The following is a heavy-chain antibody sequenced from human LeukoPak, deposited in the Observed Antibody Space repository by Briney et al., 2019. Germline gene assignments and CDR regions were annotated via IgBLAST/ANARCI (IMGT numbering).Heavy chain of an antibody. V-gene: IGHV1-69*13. J-gene: IGHJ6*02. Sequence: ASVKVSCKASGGTFSSYAISWVRQAPGQGLEWMGGIIPIFGTANYAQKFQGRVTITADESTSTAYMELSSLRSEDTAVYYCARVHCSSTSCYDYYGMDVWGQGTTVTVSS. CDR1: GGTFSSYA. D-gene: IGHD2-2*01. CDR2: IIPIFGTA. CDR3: ARVHCSSTSCYDYYGMDV.